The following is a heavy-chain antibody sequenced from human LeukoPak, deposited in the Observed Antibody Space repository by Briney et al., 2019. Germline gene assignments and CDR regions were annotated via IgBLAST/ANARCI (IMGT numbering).Heavy chain of an antibody. CDR3: ARDSGAVLLWFGELSGPYYYYYMDV. CDR2: IIPIFGTA. D-gene: IGHD3-10*01. J-gene: IGHJ6*03. CDR1: GGTFSSYA. Sequence: ASVKVSCKASGGTFSSYAISWVRQAPGQGLEWMGGIIPIFGTANYAQKFQGRVTITADKSTSTAYMELRSLRSDDTAVYYCARDSGAVLLWFGELSGPYYYYYMDVWGKGTTVTISS. V-gene: IGHV1-69*06.